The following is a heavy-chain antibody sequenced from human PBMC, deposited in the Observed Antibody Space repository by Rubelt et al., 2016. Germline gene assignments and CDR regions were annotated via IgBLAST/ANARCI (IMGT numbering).Heavy chain of an antibody. J-gene: IGHJ5*02. D-gene: IGHD3/OR15-3a*01. CDR1: GGSISSHY. Sequence: TLSLTCTVSGGSISSHYWSWIRQPPGKGLEWIGYIYSSGSTNYNPSLKSRVTMSVDTSKNQFSLRLSSVTAADTAVYYCARRVAGTGYSRENWFDPWGQGTLVTVSS. V-gene: IGHV4-59*08. CDR3: ARRVAGTGYSRENWFDP. CDR2: IYSSGST.